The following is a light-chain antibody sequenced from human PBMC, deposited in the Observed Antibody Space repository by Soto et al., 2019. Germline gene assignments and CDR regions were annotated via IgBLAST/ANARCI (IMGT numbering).Light chain of an antibody. J-gene: IGKJ4*01. CDR2: KAS. CDR3: QQRSNWPALT. CDR1: QSISSW. Sequence: DIQLTQSPYTLSASVGDRVPLTCRASQSISSWLAWYQQKPGEAPKLLIYKASTLESGVPPNFSSSGSGTEFTLTISSLEPEDFAVYYCQQRSNWPALTFGGGTKVDIK. V-gene: IGKV1-5*03.